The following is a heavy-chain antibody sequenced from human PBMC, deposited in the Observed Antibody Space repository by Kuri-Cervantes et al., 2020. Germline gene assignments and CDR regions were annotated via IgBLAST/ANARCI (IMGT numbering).Heavy chain of an antibody. J-gene: IGHJ2*01. D-gene: IGHD4-17*01. V-gene: IGHV4-34*01. Sequence: ESLKISCAASGFTFSSYAMHWVRQPPGKGLEWIGEINHSGSTNYNPSLKSRVTISVDTSKNQVSLRLTSVTAADTAVYYCARGWRGRSTSVTHYTRYFDLWGRGTLVTVSS. CDR3: ARGWRGRSTSVTHYTRYFDL. CDR1: GFTFSSYA. CDR2: INHSGST.